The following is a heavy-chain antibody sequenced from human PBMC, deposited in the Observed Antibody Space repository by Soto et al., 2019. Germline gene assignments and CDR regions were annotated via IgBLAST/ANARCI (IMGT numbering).Heavy chain of an antibody. CDR1: GGTFSSYA. CDR2: IIPIFGTA. J-gene: IGHJ4*02. Sequence: SVKVSCKASGGTFSSYAISWVRQAPGQGLEWMGGIIPIFGTANYAQKFQGRVTITADESTSTAYMELSSLRSEDTAVYYCARNPITMVRGVIITLIFDYWGQGTLVTVS. V-gene: IGHV1-69*13. CDR3: ARNPITMVRGVIITLIFDY. D-gene: IGHD3-10*01.